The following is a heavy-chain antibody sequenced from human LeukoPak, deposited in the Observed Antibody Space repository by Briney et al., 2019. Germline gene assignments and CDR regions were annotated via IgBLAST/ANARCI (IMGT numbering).Heavy chain of an antibody. CDR1: GYTFTAYY. J-gene: IGHJ4*02. Sequence: AASVKVSCKASGYTFTAYYLHWVRQTPGQGLEWMGWINPNSGVTNYAQKFQGRVTMTRVTSISTAYMELSRLRSDDTAVYYCARDPGAQIYAGTLADDYWGQGTLVTVSS. CDR3: ARDPGAQIYAGTLADDY. D-gene: IGHD6-13*01. CDR2: INPNSGVT. V-gene: IGHV1-2*02.